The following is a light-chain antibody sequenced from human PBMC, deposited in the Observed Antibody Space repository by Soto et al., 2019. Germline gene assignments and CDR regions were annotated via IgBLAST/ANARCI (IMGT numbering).Light chain of an antibody. Sequence: EIVMTQSPATLSVSPGERATLSCRASQSVSSNLAWYQQKPGQAPRLLIYAASTRATGIPARFSGSGSGTAFTPTISSLQSEDYAVSYCQQYNNWSPLTFGQGTQLEIK. CDR2: AAS. CDR1: QSVSSN. CDR3: QQYNNWSPLT. J-gene: IGKJ5*01. V-gene: IGKV3-15*01.